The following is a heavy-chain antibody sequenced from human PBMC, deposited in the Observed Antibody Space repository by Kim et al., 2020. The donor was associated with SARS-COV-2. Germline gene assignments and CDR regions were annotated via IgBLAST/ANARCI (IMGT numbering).Heavy chain of an antibody. V-gene: IGHV3-30*02. D-gene: IGHD1-26*01. Sequence: VKGRFTNARDNSKNKMYQQMNSLRAEDTAVYYCAKDRAWELEEGGGAFEIWGQGTMVTVSS. J-gene: IGHJ3*02. CDR3: AKDRAWELEEGGGAFEI.